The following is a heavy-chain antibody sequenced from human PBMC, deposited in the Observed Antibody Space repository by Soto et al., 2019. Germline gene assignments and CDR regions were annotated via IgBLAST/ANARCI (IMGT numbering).Heavy chain of an antibody. CDR1: EFTFSNYG. D-gene: IGHD2-8*01. CDR2: IWYDGSKK. Sequence: GGSLRLSCAASEFTFSNYGMHWVRQTPGKGLEWVAVIWYDGSKKYYADSVKGRFTISRDISKNTLYLEMNSLRAEDTGVYYCARDCGVVAVDLDYWGQGTLVTVSS. V-gene: IGHV3-33*08. J-gene: IGHJ4*02. CDR3: ARDCGVVAVDLDY.